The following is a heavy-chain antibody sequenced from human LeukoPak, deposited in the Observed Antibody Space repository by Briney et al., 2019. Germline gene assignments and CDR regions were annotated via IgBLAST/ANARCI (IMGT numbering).Heavy chain of an antibody. V-gene: IGHV1-2*02. J-gene: IGHJ5*02. CDR3: ALRIMVRGVIITP. D-gene: IGHD3-10*01. Sequence: GASVKVSCKASGYTFTDYYIHWVRQAPGQGLEWMGWINPNSGGTNYAQKFQGRVTMTRDTSISTAYMELSRLRSDDTAVYYCALRIMVRGVIITPWGQGTLVTVSS. CDR2: INPNSGGT. CDR1: GYTFTDYY.